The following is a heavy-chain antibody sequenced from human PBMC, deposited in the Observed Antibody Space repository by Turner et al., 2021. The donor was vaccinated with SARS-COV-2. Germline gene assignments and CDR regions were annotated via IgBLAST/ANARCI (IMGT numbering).Heavy chain of an antibody. V-gene: IGHV1-18*04. J-gene: IGHJ4*02. CDR2: ISAYNGNT. CDR3: ARDDPDIVATITIY. CDR1: GYTFTSYG. Sequence: QFQLVQSGAEVMEPGASVKISCRASGYTFTSYGISWVRHAPGQVLEWMGWISAYNGNTNYAQKLQDRVTITTDTSTSKADMQLRSLRSDDKAVYYCARDDPDIVATITIYWGQGTLVTVSS. D-gene: IGHD5-12*01.